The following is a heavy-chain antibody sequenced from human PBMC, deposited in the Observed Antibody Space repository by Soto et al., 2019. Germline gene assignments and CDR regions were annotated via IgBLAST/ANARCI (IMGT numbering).Heavy chain of an antibody. CDR1: GGTFSSYA. J-gene: IGHJ4*02. CDR2: IIPIFGTA. D-gene: IGHD1-26*01. V-gene: IGHV1-69*13. Sequence: GASVKVSCKASGGTFSSYAISWVRQAPGQGLEWKGGIIPIFGTANYAQKFQGRVTITADESTSTAYMELSSLRSEDTAVYYCARDDSGFSGSHYIDYFNYWGQGALVTVSS. CDR3: ARDDSGFSGSHYIDYFNY.